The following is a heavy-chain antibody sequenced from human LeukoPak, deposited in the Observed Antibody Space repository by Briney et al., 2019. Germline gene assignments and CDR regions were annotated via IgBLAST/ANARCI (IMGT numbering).Heavy chain of an antibody. D-gene: IGHD2-2*01. CDR3: ARVGYCSSTSCYGYDY. CDR2: ISSSSSYI. J-gene: IGHJ4*02. V-gene: IGHV3-21*04. Sequence: GGSLRLSCAASGFTFSSYSMNWVRQAPGKGLEWVSSISSSSSYIYYVDSVKGRFTISRDNAKNSLYLQMNSLRAEDTAVYYCARVGYCSSTSCYGYDYWGQGTLVTVSS. CDR1: GFTFSSYS.